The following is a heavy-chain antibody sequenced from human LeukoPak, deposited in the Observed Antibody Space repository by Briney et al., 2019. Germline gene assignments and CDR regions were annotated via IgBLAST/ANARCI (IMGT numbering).Heavy chain of an antibody. Sequence: SGGSLRLSCAASGFTFDDYGMSWVRQAPGKGLEWVSGINWNGGSTGYADSVKGRFTISRDNAKNSLYLQMNSLRAEDTALYYCARGYCSSTSCYFDYWGQGTLVTVSS. D-gene: IGHD2-2*01. J-gene: IGHJ4*02. V-gene: IGHV3-20*04. CDR3: ARGYCSSTSCYFDY. CDR2: INWNGGST. CDR1: GFTFDDYG.